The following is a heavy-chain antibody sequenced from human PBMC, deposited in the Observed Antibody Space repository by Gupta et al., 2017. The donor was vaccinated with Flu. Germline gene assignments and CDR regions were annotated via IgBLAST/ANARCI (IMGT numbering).Heavy chain of an antibody. CDR3: ARDVGNVVATTFDY. CDR2: IWYDGTDK. D-gene: IGHD5-12*01. J-gene: IGHJ4*02. V-gene: IGHV3-33*01. CDR1: GFMFSTYG. Sequence: QVQLVESGGGVVQPGRSLTLSCAASGFMFSTYGMHWVRQAPGKGLEWVAVIWYDGTDKFYADSVKGRFTISRDNSKSTVYLQMNSLRAEDTGVYYCARDVGNVVATTFDYWGQGSLVTVSS.